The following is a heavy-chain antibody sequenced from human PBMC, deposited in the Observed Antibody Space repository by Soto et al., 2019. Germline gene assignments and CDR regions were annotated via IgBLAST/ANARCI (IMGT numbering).Heavy chain of an antibody. V-gene: IGHV1-69*06. J-gene: IGHJ6*02. CDR1: GGSFNNYA. CDR3: AVAMVREILIFESSGMHV. CDR2: IIPNFDTP. D-gene: IGHD3-10*01. Sequence: QGHLVQSGAEVKKPGSSVKVSCKTSGGSFNNYAVSWVRQVPGQGLEWMGGIIPNFDTPNYAQKFQARVTIIADKSTSTVYMELRSLRSNDTAVYYCAVAMVREILIFESSGMHVWGQGTTVIVSS.